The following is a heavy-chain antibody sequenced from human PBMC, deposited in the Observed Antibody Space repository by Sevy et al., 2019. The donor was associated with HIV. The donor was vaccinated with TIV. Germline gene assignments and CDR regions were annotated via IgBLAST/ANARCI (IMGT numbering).Heavy chain of an antibody. CDR3: VKVGDDYVWGSYRYFDY. CDR1: GFTFSSNA. V-gene: IGHV3-23*01. D-gene: IGHD3-16*02. J-gene: IGHJ4*02. Sequence: GGSLRLSCAASGFTFSSNAMSWVRQAPGKGLEWVSAISGSGGGGSGGSTNYADSVKGRFTISRDNSKNTLYLQMNSLRAEDTAIYYCVKVGDDYVWGSYRYFDYWGQGTLVTVSS. CDR2: ISGSGGGGSGGST.